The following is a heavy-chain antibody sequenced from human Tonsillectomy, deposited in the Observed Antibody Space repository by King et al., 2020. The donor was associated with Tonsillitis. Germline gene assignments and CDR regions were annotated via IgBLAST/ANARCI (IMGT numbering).Heavy chain of an antibody. CDR2: ISGDGGST. CDR1: GFIIDDYA. CDR3: SKAAGGDYVRSFVY. D-gene: IGHD4-17*01. V-gene: IGHV3-43*02. J-gene: IGHJ4*02. Sequence: VQLVESGGGVVQPGGSLSISCAAAGFIIDDYAMHWVRHAPGKGLEWVSLISGDGGSTYYADSVKGRFTISRDNSKNSLYLQMNSLRTEDTALYYCSKAAGGDYVRSFVYCGQGTLVTVSS.